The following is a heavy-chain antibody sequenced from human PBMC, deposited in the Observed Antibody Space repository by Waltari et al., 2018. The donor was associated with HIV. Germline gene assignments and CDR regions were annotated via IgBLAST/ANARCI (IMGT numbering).Heavy chain of an antibody. J-gene: IGHJ4*02. CDR1: RYTLTSYD. Sequence: QVPLVQSGAEVKKPGASVKAPCKASRYTLTSYDTHWVRQATGQGLEWLGWMNPNSGNTGYAQRFQGRVTMTRNTSISTAYMELSSLRSEDTAVYFCARGPQDYPKYYFDYWGQGTLVTVSS. D-gene: IGHD4-17*01. CDR2: MNPNSGNT. CDR3: ARGPQDYPKYYFDY. V-gene: IGHV1-8*01.